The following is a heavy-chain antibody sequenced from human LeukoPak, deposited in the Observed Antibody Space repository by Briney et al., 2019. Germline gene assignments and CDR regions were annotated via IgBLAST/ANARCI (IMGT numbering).Heavy chain of an antibody. J-gene: IGHJ4*02. V-gene: IGHV4-39*01. CDR2: IYYSGST. Sequence: TETLSLTCTVSGGSISSSSYYWGWIRQPPGKGLEWIGSIYYSGSTYYNPSLKSRVTISVDTSKNQFSLKLSSVTAADTAVYYCARHVEMATIDYFDYWGQGTLVTVSS. CDR3: ARHVEMATIDYFDY. D-gene: IGHD5-24*01. CDR1: GGSISSSSYY.